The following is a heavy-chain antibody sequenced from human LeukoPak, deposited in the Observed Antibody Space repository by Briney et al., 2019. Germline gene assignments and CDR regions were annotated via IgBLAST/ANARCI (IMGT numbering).Heavy chain of an antibody. CDR2: IYPGDSDT. CDR1: GYSFTSYW. V-gene: IGHV5-51*01. CDR3: ARHRPRGSLGFDI. J-gene: IGHJ3*02. D-gene: IGHD3-10*01. Sequence: GEPLKISCKGSGYSFTSYWIGWVRQMPGKGLEWMGIIYPGDSDTRYSPSFQGQATISADKSISTAYLQWSSLKASDTAMYYCARHRPRGSLGFDIWGQGTMVTVSS.